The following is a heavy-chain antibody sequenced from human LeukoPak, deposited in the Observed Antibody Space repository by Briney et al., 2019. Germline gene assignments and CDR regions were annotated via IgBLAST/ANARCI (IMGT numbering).Heavy chain of an antibody. CDR1: GYSLTELS. D-gene: IGHD3-16*02. Sequence: ASVTVSCKFSGYSLTELSMHWVRQAPGKGVGWMGGFDPEDGETIYAQKFQGRVTMTEATSTDTAYMELSSLRSEDTAVYYCATDRGLSGYDYVWGSYRSDAFDIWGQGTMVTVSS. CDR2: FDPEDGET. CDR3: ATDRGLSGYDYVWGSYRSDAFDI. J-gene: IGHJ3*02. V-gene: IGHV1-24*01.